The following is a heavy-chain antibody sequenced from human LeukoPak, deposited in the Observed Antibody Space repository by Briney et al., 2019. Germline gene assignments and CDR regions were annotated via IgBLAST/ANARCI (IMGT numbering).Heavy chain of an antibody. Sequence: GGSLRLSCAASGFTFSSYAMSWVRQAPGKGLEWVSAISGSGGSTYYADSVKGRFTISRDNSKNTLYLQMNSLRAEDTAVYYCAKDGEIAVGALDAEYFQHWGQGTLVTVSS. J-gene: IGHJ1*01. V-gene: IGHV3-23*01. CDR2: ISGSGGST. D-gene: IGHD6-19*01. CDR3: AKDGEIAVGALDAEYFQH. CDR1: GFTFSSYA.